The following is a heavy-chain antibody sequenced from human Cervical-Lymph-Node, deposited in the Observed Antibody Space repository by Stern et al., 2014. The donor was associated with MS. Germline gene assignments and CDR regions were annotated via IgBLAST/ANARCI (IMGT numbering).Heavy chain of an antibody. D-gene: IGHD1-26*01. V-gene: IGHV1-2*06. CDR1: GYTFTAYF. CDR2: INPDSGDP. Sequence: QVQLVQSGAEVKKPGASVNVSCKASGYTFTAYFIHWVRQAPGQGLEWMGRINPDSGDPTYAQNFQERVTMTRDTSITTVYMELSRLRADDTAVYYWARGRGSFRAEYFQQWGQGTLVTASS. J-gene: IGHJ1*01. CDR3: ARGRGSFRAEYFQQ.